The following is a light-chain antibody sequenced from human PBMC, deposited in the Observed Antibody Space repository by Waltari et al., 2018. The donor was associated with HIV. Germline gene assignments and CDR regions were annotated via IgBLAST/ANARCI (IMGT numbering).Light chain of an antibody. J-gene: IGLJ1*01. V-gene: IGLV1-51*01. Sequence: QSILTHPLSVSAAPGQKVTISCSCDNSTLGNNYVSWYQQVPGRAPRLLSYDNETRPSGIPDRFSASKVGMSATLDIAGLQIVDEADYYCGTWDSSLRLYVFGTGTTVAVL. CDR2: DNE. CDR1: NSTLGNNY. CDR3: GTWDSSLRLYV.